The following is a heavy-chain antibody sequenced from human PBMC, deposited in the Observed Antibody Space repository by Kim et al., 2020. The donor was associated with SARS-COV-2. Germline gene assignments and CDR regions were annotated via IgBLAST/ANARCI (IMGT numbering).Heavy chain of an antibody. CDR3: AREENWALQNLEWLLRRNWFDP. CDR2: INPNSGGT. Sequence: ASVKVSCKASGYTFTGYYMHWVRQAPGQGLEWMGRINPNSGGTNYAQKFQGRVTMTRDTSISTAYMELSRLRSDDTAVYYCAREENWALQNLEWLLRRNWFDPWGQGTLVTVSS. V-gene: IGHV1-2*06. J-gene: IGHJ5*02. CDR1: GYTFTGYY. D-gene: IGHD3-3*01.